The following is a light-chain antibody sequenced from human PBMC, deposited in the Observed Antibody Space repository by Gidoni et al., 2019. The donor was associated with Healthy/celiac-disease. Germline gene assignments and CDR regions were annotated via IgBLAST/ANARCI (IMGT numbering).Light chain of an antibody. CDR1: SSHVGGYNY. CDR3: SSYTSSAPYWV. V-gene: IGLV2-14*03. Sequence: QSAPTQPASVSAPPGQSITTSSPGTSSHVGGYNYVSWYQQHPGKAPKLMIYDVSNRPSGVSKRFSDSKSGNTASLTISGLQAEDEADYCCSSYTSSAPYWVFGGGTKLTVL. J-gene: IGLJ3*02. CDR2: DVS.